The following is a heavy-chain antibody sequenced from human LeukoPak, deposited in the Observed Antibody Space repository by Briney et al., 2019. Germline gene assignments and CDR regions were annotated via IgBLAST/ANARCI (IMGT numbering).Heavy chain of an antibody. CDR3: ARPDIAVAGLIES. V-gene: IGHV1-3*01. D-gene: IGHD6-19*01. CDR1: GYTFATYG. Sequence: ASVKVSCKASGYTFATYGINWVRQAPGQTLEWMGWINVGNGNTKYSQKFQGRVTITRDTSASTVYMELSSLRSEDTAVYYCARPDIAVAGLIESWGQGTLVTVSS. J-gene: IGHJ4*02. CDR2: INVGNGNT.